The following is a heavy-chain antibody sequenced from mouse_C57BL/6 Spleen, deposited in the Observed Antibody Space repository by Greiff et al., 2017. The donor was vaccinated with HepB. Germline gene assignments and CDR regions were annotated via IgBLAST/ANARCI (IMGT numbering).Heavy chain of an antibody. CDR2: ISYDGSN. J-gene: IGHJ1*03. Sequence: DVKLQESGPGLVKPSQSLSLTCSVTGYSITSGYYWNWIRQFPGNKLEWMGYISYDGSNNYNPSLKNRISITRDTSKNQFFLKLNSVTTEDTATYYCARDILLLRNFDVWGTGTTVTGSS. V-gene: IGHV3-6*01. CDR3: ARDILLLRNFDV. CDR1: GYSITSGYY. D-gene: IGHD1-1*01.